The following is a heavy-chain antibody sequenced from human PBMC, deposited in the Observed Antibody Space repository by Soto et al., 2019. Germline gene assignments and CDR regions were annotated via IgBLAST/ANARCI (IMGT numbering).Heavy chain of an antibody. CDR1: GGTFSSYT. CDR3: ARAAAARHDYYYYYMDV. D-gene: IGHD6-6*01. J-gene: IGHJ6*03. Sequence: QVQLVQSGAEVKKPGSSVKVSCKASGGTFSSYTISWVRQAPGQGLEWMGRIIPILGIANYAQKFQGSVTITADKSTCTAYMELSSLRSEDTAVYYCARAAAARHDYYYYYMDVWGKGTTVTVSS. V-gene: IGHV1-69*02. CDR2: IIPILGIA.